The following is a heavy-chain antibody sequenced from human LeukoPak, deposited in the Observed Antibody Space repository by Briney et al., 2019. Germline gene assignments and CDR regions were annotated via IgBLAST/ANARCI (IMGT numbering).Heavy chain of an antibody. D-gene: IGHD2-15*01. CDR3: ARQGVVVAVHQKNWFDP. Sequence: SETLSLTCTVSGSSISSSSYYWGWIRQPPGKGLEWIGSIYYSGSTYYNPSLKSRVTISVDTSKNQFSLKLSSVTAADTAVYYCARQGVVVAVHQKNWFDPWGQGTLVTVSS. CDR2: IYYSGST. J-gene: IGHJ5*02. V-gene: IGHV4-39*01. CDR1: GSSISSSSYY.